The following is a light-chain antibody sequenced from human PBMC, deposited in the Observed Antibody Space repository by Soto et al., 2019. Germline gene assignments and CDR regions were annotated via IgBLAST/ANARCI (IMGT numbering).Light chain of an antibody. V-gene: IGKV1-39*01. J-gene: IGKJ1*01. CDR2: AAS. CDR1: QTISIY. Sequence: DSQMTQSPSSLSASVGDRVTITCRASQTISIYLNCYQQKPGKAPELLIYAASSLQSGVPSRFSGSGSGTDFTLTISSLQPEDFATYYCQQSYSTLWTFGQGTKVDI. CDR3: QQSYSTLWT.